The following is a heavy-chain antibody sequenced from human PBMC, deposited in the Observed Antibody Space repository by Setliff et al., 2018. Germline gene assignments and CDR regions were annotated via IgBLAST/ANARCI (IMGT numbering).Heavy chain of an antibody. CDR3: ARIGPSNWGIRGYNWLDP. D-gene: IGHD6-13*01. Sequence: ASVKVSCKASGYTFTRYGISWVRRAPGQGLEWMAYINTNNGDKYYAQNVQGRVTMTTDTSTSTAYMELSSLRSEDTAMYYCARIGPSNWGIRGYNWLDPWGQGTLVTVSS. CDR1: GYTFTRYG. V-gene: IGHV1-18*01. J-gene: IGHJ5*02. CDR2: INTNNGDK.